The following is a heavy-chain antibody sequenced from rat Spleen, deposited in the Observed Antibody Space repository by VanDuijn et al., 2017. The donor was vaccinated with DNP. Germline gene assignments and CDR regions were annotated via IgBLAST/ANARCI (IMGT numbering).Heavy chain of an antibody. CDR1: GFTFSDYY. CDR3: ATDGLQFNYGGYDY. D-gene: IGHD1-11*01. Sequence: EVQLVESDGGLVQPGRSLKLSCAASGFTFSDYYMAWVRQAPTKGLEWVATISYHGSSIYYRDSVKGRFSISRDTAKSTLYLQMDSLRSEDTATYYCATDGLQFNYGGYDYWGQGVMVTVSS. CDR2: ISYHGSSI. J-gene: IGHJ2*01. V-gene: IGHV5-29*01.